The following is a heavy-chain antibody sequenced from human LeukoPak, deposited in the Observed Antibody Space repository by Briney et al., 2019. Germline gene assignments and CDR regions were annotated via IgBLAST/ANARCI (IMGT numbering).Heavy chain of an antibody. CDR1: GYTFTSYY. Sequence: WASVKVSCKASGYTFTSYYMHWVRQAPGQGLEWMGIINPSGGSTSYAQKFQGRVTMTRDMSTSTVYMELSSLGSEDTAVYYCARGPVEEGLMDYFDYWGQGTLVTVSS. CDR3: ARGPVEEGLMDYFDY. J-gene: IGHJ4*02. CDR2: INPSGGST. D-gene: IGHD2-8*01. V-gene: IGHV1-46*01.